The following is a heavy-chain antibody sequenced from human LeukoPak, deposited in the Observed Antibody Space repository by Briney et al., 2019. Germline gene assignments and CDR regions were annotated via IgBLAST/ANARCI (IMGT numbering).Heavy chain of an antibody. J-gene: IGHJ6*03. CDR2: ISGSGGST. CDR3: AREKETLLSITMVRGLIRRHYYMDV. D-gene: IGHD3-10*01. CDR1: GFTFSSYG. Sequence: PGGSLRLSCAASGFTFSSYGMSWVRQAPGKGLEWVSAISGSGGSTYYADSVKGRFTISRDNAKNSLYLQMNSLRAEDTAVYYCAREKETLLSITMVRGLIRRHYYMDVWGKGTTVTISS. V-gene: IGHV3-23*01.